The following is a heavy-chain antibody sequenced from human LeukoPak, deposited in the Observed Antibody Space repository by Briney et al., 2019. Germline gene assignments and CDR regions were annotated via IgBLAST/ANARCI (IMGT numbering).Heavy chain of an antibody. CDR1: GGSISSYY. Sequence: SETLSLTCTVSGGSISSYYWSWIRQPPGKGLEWSGYIYYSGSTNYNPSLKSRVTISVDTSKNQFSLKLSSVTAADTAVYDCAREWAAAGPNYYYYYGMDVWGQGTTVTVSS. CDR3: AREWAAAGPNYYYYYGMDV. CDR2: IYYSGST. V-gene: IGHV4-59*01. J-gene: IGHJ6*02. D-gene: IGHD6-13*01.